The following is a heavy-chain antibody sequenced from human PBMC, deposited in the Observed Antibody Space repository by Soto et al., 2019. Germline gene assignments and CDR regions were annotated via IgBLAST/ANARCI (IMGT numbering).Heavy chain of an antibody. J-gene: IGHJ3*02. V-gene: IGHV1-8*01. Sequence: QVQLVQSGAEVKKRGASVKVSCKASGYTFTSYDINWVRQATGQGLEWMGWMNPNSGNTGYAQKFQGRVTMTRNTSISTAYMELSSLRSEDTAVYYCARGINYYASGDDAFDIWGQGTMVTVSS. D-gene: IGHD3-10*01. CDR3: ARGINYYASGDDAFDI. CDR2: MNPNSGNT. CDR1: GYTFTSYD.